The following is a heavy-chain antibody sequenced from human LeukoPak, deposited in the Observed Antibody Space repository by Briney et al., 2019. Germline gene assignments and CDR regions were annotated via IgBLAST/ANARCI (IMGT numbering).Heavy chain of an antibody. Sequence: GRSLRLSCAASGFTFSSYGMHWVRQAPGKGLEWVSYISSSGSTIYYADSVKGRFTISRDNAKNSLYLQMNSLRAEDTAVYYYARDFGYGGNSGRIGGYWGQGTLVTVSS. CDR1: GFTFSSYG. V-gene: IGHV3-48*04. D-gene: IGHD4-23*01. CDR2: ISSSGSTI. CDR3: ARDFGYGGNSGRIGGY. J-gene: IGHJ4*02.